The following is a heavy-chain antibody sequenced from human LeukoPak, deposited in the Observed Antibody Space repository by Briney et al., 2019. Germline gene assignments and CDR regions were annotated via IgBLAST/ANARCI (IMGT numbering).Heavy chain of an antibody. CDR2: IYERGSRT. V-gene: IGHV3-23*05. D-gene: IGHD3-9*01. CDR1: GFIFSNYA. J-gene: IGHJ3*02. CDR3: AREIFTGSYPDAFDI. Sequence: PGGSLRLSCAASGFIFSNYAMRWVRQAPGKGVEWVSTIYERGSRTYYADSVKGQFTLSTDNSRSTLFLEMTSLGAEDTAVYYCAREIFTGSYPDAFDIWGRATLVTVSS.